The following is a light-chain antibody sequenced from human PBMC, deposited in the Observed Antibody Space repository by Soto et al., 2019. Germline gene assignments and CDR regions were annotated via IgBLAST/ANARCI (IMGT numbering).Light chain of an antibody. J-gene: IGKJ1*01. CDR2: DAS. CDR1: QSISSW. Sequence: DIQMTQSPSTLSASVRDRVTITCRASQSISSWLAWYQQKPGKAPKLLIYDASSLERGVPSRFSGSGSGTEFTLTISSLQPDDFVTYYRQQYDSYSPTFGQGTKVDIK. CDR3: QQYDSYSPT. V-gene: IGKV1-5*01.